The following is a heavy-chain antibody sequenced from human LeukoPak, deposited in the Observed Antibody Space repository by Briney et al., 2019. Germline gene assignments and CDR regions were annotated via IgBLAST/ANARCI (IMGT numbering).Heavy chain of an antibody. D-gene: IGHD3-3*01. CDR2: IRYDGSNK. CDR1: GFTFSSYG. Sequence: PGGSLRLSCAASGFTFSSYGMHWVRQAPGKGLEWVAFIRYDGSNKYYADSVKGRFTISRDNSKNTLYLQMNSLRAEDTAVYYCAKDRSGLRFLEWLLWYYFDYWGQGTLVTVSS. CDR3: AKDRSGLRFLEWLLWYYFDY. J-gene: IGHJ4*02. V-gene: IGHV3-30*02.